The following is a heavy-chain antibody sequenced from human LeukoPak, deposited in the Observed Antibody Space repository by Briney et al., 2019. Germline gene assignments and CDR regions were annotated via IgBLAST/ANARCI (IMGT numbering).Heavy chain of an antibody. CDR3: ARDPGLPNGMAV. CDR1: GFTVSSDY. CDR2: IYRGDST. V-gene: IGHV3-66*01. J-gene: IGHJ6*02. Sequence: GGSLRLSCAASGFTVSSDYMSWVRQAPGKGLEWVSTIYRGDSTYYADSVKVRFTISRDNSKNTLYLQLNSLRAEDTAVYYCARDPGLPNGMAVWGQGTTVTVSS.